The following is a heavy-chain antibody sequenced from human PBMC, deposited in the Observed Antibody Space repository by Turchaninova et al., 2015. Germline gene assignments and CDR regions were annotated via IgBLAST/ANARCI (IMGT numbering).Heavy chain of an antibody. CDR3: TKGGSLWWNFEN. V-gene: IGHV3-30*18. D-gene: IGHD4/OR15-4a*01. CDR2: ISSDGSSE. Sequence: QVQLVESGGGVVQPGRSLRLSCAASGLTFRTYAMHWVRQAPGKGLAGVAVISSDGSSENYADSVKGLCSISRDNSKNTLYLQINSLRPEDTAVYYCTKGGSLWWNFENWGQGTLVIVSS. CDR1: GLTFRTYA. J-gene: IGHJ4*02.